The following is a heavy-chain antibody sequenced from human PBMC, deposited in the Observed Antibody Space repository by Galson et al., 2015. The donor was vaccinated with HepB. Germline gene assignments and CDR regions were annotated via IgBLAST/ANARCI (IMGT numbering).Heavy chain of an antibody. V-gene: IGHV3-74*01. D-gene: IGHD3-3*01. CDR1: GFTFSSYW. J-gene: IGHJ4*02. CDR2: INSDGSST. CDR3: ARVSRDEFWRGYPEYYFDY. Sequence: SLRLSCAASGFTFSSYWMHWVRQAPGKGLVWVSRINSDGSSTSYADSVKGRFTISRDNAKNTLYLQMNSLRAEDTAVYYCARVSRDEFWRGYPEYYFDYWFQGTLVSVSS.